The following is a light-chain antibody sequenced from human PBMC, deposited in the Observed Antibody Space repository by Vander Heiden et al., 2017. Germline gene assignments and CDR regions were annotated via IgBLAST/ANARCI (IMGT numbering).Light chain of an antibody. J-gene: IGLJ3*02. V-gene: IGLV1-47*02. CDR1: SSNIGTNY. CDR2: TNN. Sequence: SVLPHPRYTSGTPRQRVTISCSGSSSNIGTNYVYWYQQVPGTAPKLLIYTNNQRPSGVPDRFSGSKSGTSASLAISGLRSEDEADYYCAAWDDSLTGRVFGGGTKLTVL. CDR3: AAWDDSLTGRV.